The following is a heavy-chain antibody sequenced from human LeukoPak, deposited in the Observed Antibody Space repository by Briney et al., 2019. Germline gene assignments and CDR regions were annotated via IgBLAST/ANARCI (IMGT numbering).Heavy chain of an antibody. V-gene: IGHV4-59*01. CDR1: GGPIDIYY. CDR3: ARSTGYSTTWELDS. J-gene: IGHJ4*02. D-gene: IGHD6-13*01. CDR2: TSSIGRT. Sequence: SETLSLTCTVSGGPIDIYYWNWIRQSPGKGLEWIGFTSSIGRTNANASLKSRVTLSVDTSKSHFSLRMYFVTAADTAVYYCARSTGYSTTWELDSWGQGILVTVSS.